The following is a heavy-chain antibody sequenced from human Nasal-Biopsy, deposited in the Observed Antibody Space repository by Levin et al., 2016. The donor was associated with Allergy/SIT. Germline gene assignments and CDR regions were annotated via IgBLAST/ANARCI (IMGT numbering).Heavy chain of an antibody. Sequence: LSLTCAGSGISFTNYAMSWVRQAPGKGMEWVSAITASGSDTYYGDSVKGRFTISRDTSKNTLYLQMTSLGADDTAVYYCTRVGYSSGWSTGYFNLWGRGTLVTVSS. V-gene: IGHV3-23*01. CDR1: GISFTNYA. D-gene: IGHD6-19*01. CDR2: ITASGSDT. CDR3: TRVGYSSGWSTGYFNL. J-gene: IGHJ2*01.